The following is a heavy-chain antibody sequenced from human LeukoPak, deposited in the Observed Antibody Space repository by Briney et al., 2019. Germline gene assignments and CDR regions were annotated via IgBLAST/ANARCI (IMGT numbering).Heavy chain of an antibody. CDR1: GFTFSSYS. CDR3: ARDSVTEYYYDSSGYYYYYYYMDV. CDR2: ISSSSSYI. D-gene: IGHD3-22*01. V-gene: IGHV3-21*01. Sequence: GGSLRLSCAASGFTFSSYSRNWVRQAPGKGLEWVSSISSSSSYIYYADSVKGRFTISRDNAKNSLYLQMNSLRAEDTAVYYCARDSVTEYYYDSSGYYYYYYYMDVWGKGTTVTVSS. J-gene: IGHJ6*03.